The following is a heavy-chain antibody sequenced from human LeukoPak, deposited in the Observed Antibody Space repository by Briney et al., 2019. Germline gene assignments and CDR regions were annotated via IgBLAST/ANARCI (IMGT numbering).Heavy chain of an antibody. CDR3: ARGGQWLAPGPDY. CDR2: MYYSGNT. V-gene: IGHV4-31*03. J-gene: IGHJ4*02. D-gene: IGHD6-19*01. CDR1: GGSISSSGYY. Sequence: SETLSLTCTVSGGSISSSGYYWSWIRQHPGKGLEWIGYMYYSGNTYYHPSLKSRVTISVDTSKNQFPLKLTSVTAADTAVYYCARGGQWLAPGPDYWGQGTLVTVSS.